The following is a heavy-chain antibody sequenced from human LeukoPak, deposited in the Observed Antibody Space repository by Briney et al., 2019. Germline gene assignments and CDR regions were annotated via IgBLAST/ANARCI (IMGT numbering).Heavy chain of an antibody. V-gene: IGHV4-39*07. CDR1: GGSISSSSYY. J-gene: IGHJ3*02. CDR3: ARVFSREQLFDI. Sequence: SETLSLTCTVPGGSISSSSYYWGWIRQPPGKGLEWIGSIYYSGSTYYNPSLKSRVTISVDTSKNQFSLKLSSVTAADTAVYYCARVFSREQLFDIWGQGTMVTVSS. D-gene: IGHD5-18*01. CDR2: IYYSGST.